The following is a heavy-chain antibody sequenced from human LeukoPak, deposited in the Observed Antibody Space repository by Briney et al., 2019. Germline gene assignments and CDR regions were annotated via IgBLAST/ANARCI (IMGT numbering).Heavy chain of an antibody. CDR2: ISGSGGST. D-gene: IGHD3-22*01. CDR3: APPPYAYYDSSGYYYGED. CDR1: GFTFSSYA. Sequence: GGSLRLSCAASGFTFSSYAMSWVRQAPGKGLEWVSAISGSGGSTYYADSVKGRFTISRDNSKNTLYLQMNSLRAEDTAVYYCAPPPYAYYDSSGYYYGEDWGQGTLVTVSS. V-gene: IGHV3-23*01. J-gene: IGHJ4*02.